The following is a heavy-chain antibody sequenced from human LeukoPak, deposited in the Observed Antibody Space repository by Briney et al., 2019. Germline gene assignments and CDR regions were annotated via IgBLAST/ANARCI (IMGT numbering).Heavy chain of an antibody. J-gene: IGHJ1*01. Sequence: GGSLRLSCAVSGFTFSTYSMNWVRQAPGKGLEWVSYISSSSSTIYYADSVKGRFTISRANAKNSLYLQMNSLRDEDTAVYYCAKDSDYYHSSGYYYAYFQHWGQGTLVTVSS. D-gene: IGHD3-22*01. CDR2: ISSSSSTI. CDR1: GFTFSTYS. CDR3: AKDSDYYHSSGYYYAYFQH. V-gene: IGHV3-48*02.